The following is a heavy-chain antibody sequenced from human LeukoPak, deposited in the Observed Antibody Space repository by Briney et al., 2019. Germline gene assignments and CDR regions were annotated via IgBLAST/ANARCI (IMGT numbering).Heavy chain of an antibody. CDR3: ARSQYCSGGSCYRLGDY. D-gene: IGHD2-15*01. V-gene: IGHV3-33*01. J-gene: IGHJ4*02. Sequence: PGGSLRLSCAASGFTFSTYAMHWVRQAPGKGLEWVAVIWHDGSNKYYADSVKGRSTISRGNSKNTLYLQMDSLRAEDTAVYYCARSQYCSGGSCYRLGDYWGQGTLVTVSS. CDR1: GFTFSTYA. CDR2: IWHDGSNK.